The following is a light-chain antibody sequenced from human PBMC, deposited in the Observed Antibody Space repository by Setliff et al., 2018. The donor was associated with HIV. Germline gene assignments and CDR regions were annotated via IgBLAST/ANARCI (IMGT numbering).Light chain of an antibody. CDR2: DVT. V-gene: IGLV2-23*02. Sequence: QSALAQPASVSGSPGQSITISCTGSSSDVGGYMSVSWYQQHPGEVPKLMIYDVTKRPSGVSNRFSGSKSGSTASLTSSGLQTEDEADYYCCSYAGSDAWIFGGGTKVTV. J-gene: IGLJ2*01. CDR3: CSYAGSDAWI. CDR1: SSDVGGYMS.